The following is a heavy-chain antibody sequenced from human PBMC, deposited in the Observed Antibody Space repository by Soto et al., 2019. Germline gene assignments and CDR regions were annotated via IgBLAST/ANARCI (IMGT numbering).Heavy chain of an antibody. CDR2: IWYDGNNK. D-gene: IGHD6-19*01. CDR3: AGDSLAVAGSVDY. Sequence: GGSLRLSCAASGFTFSNYCMHWVRQAPGKGLEWVAVIWYDGNNKSYADSVKGRFTISRDNSKNTLYLQMNSLRAEDTAVYYCAGDSLAVAGSVDYWGQGTLVTVSS. CDR1: GFTFSNYC. J-gene: IGHJ4*02. V-gene: IGHV3-33*01.